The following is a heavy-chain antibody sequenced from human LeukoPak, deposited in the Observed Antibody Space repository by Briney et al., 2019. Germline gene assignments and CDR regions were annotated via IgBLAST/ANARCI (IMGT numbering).Heavy chain of an antibody. CDR1: GFTFDDYT. Sequence: PGGSLRLSCAASGFTFDDYTMHWVRQAPGKGLEWVPLISRDGDSTYYADSVKGRFTISRDNAKNSLYLQMNSLRVEDTAVYYCARHVVAVGFDYWGQGTLVTVSS. CDR3: ARHVVAVGFDY. J-gene: IGHJ4*02. CDR2: ISRDGDST. V-gene: IGHV3-43*01. D-gene: IGHD3-22*01.